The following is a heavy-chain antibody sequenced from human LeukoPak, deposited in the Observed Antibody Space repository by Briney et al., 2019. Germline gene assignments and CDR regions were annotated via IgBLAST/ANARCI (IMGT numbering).Heavy chain of an antibody. CDR1: GFTFSSYA. CDR2: ISGSGGST. J-gene: IGHJ6*02. V-gene: IGHV3-23*01. D-gene: IGHD2-2*02. Sequence: PGGSLRLSCIVSGFTFSSYAMSWVRQAPGKGLEWVSGISGSGGSTYYADSLKGRFTISRDNSKNTLYLQVNSLRAEDTAVYYCAKLAPDCSGISCYKGLNPLYYGMDVWGQGTTVTVSS. CDR3: AKLAPDCSGISCYKGLNPLYYGMDV.